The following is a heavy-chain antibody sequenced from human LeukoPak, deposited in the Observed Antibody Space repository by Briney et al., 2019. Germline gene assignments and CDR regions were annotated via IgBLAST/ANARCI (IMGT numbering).Heavy chain of an antibody. D-gene: IGHD3-9*01. J-gene: IGHJ4*02. CDR1: GFTFGDYA. CDR2: IRSKAYGGTT. CDR3: TRDRGLRYFDWLLFDY. V-gene: IGHV3-49*03. Sequence: GGSLRLSCTASGFTFGDYAMSWFRQAPGKGLEWVGFIRSKAYGGTTEYAASVKGRFTISRDDSKSIAYLQMNSLKTEATAVYYCTRDRGLRYFDWLLFDYWGQGTLVTVSS.